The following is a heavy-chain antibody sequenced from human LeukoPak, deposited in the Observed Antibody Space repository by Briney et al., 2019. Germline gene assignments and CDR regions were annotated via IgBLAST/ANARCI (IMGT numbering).Heavy chain of an antibody. J-gene: IGHJ4*02. CDR3: ARGGVSTVTPFDY. Sequence: SETLSLTCAVYGGSFSGYYWSWIRQPPGKGLEWIGEINHSGSTNYNPSLKSRVTISVDTSKNQFSLKLSSVTAADTAVYYCARGGVSTVTPFDYWGQGTLVTVSS. CDR2: INHSGST. D-gene: IGHD4-17*01. V-gene: IGHV4-34*01. CDR1: GGSFSGYY.